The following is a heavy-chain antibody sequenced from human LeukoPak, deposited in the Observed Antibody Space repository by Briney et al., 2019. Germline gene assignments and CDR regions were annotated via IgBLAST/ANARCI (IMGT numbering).Heavy chain of an antibody. CDR1: GGSISSSSYY. V-gene: IGHV4-39*01. CDR3: ARQGTGDRRKYYFDY. D-gene: IGHD1/OR15-1a*01. CDR2: IYYSGST. J-gene: IGHJ4*02. Sequence: SETLSLTCTVSGGSISSSSYYWGWIRQPPRKGLEWIGSIYYSGSTYYNPSLKSRVTISVDTSKNQFSLKLSSVTAADTAVYYCARQGTGDRRKYYFDYWGQGTLVTVSS.